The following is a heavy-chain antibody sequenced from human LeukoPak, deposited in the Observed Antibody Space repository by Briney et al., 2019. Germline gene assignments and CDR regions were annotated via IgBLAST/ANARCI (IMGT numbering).Heavy chain of an antibody. CDR2: INHSGST. CDR1: GGSFSGYY. D-gene: IGHD3-16*01. Sequence: SETLSLTCAVYGGSFSGYYWSWIRHPPGKGLEWIGEINHSGSTNYNPSLKSRVTISVDTSKKQFSPKLRPVTAADTGVYYCARGRGTHTTDALDIWGQGTMVTVFS. J-gene: IGHJ3*02. V-gene: IGHV4-34*01. CDR3: ARGRGTHTTDALDI.